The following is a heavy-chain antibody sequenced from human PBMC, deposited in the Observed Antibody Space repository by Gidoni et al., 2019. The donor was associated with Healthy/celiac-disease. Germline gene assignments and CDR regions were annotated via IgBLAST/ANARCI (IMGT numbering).Heavy chain of an antibody. Sequence: QVQLVESVGGVVQPGRSLRLSCAASGFTFSSYGMHWVRQAPGKGLEWVAVISYDGSNKYYADSVKGRFTISRDNSKNTLYLQMNSLRAEDTAVYYCASDSLATYYFDYWGQGTLVTVSS. CDR1: GFTFSSYG. V-gene: IGHV3-30*03. J-gene: IGHJ4*02. D-gene: IGHD6-13*01. CDR3: ASDSLATYYFDY. CDR2: ISYDGSNK.